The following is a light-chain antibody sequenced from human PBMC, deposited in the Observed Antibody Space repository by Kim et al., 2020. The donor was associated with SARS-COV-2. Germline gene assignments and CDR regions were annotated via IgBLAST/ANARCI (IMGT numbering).Light chain of an antibody. J-gene: IGKJ2*01. CDR3: QQYNNWPMYT. CDR2: GAT. Sequence: SPGERATLSCRASQSVTINLAWYQQKPGQAPRLLIYGATTRATGIPARFSGSGSGTEFTLTISSLQSEDLAVYYCQQYNNWPMYTFGQGTKLEI. V-gene: IGKV3-15*01. CDR1: QSVTIN.